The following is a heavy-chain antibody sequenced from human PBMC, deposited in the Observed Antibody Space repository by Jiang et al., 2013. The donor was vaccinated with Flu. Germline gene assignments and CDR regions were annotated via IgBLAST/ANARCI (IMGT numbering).Heavy chain of an antibody. V-gene: IGHV1-2*02. CDR3: AREYYYDSSGYWYFDL. Sequence: QLLESGGGLVQPGASVKVSCKASGYTFTGYYMHWVRQAPGQGLEWMGWINPNSGGTNYAQKFQGRVTMTRDTSISTAYMELSRLRSDDTAVYYCAREYYYDSSGYWYFDLWGRGTLVTVSS. CDR2: INPNSGGT. D-gene: IGHD3-22*01. CDR1: GYTFTGYY. J-gene: IGHJ2*01.